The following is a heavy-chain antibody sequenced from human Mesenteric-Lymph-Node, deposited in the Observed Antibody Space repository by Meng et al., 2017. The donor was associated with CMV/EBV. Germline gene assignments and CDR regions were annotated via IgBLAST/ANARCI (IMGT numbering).Heavy chain of an antibody. CDR3: ARGGTIFGLVIALDY. Sequence: GESLKISCAASGFTFNSYWMYWVRQVPGKGLEWVAKIKQDGSEKYYVDSVEGRFTISRDNGKKPLSLQMNSLRAEDTAVYYCARGGTIFGLVIALDYWGQGTQVTVSS. V-gene: IGHV3-7*01. CDR1: GFTFNSYW. CDR2: IKQDGSEK. J-gene: IGHJ4*02. D-gene: IGHD3-3*01.